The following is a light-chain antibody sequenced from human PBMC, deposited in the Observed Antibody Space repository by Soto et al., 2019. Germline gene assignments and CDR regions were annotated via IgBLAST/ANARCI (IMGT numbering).Light chain of an antibody. CDR3: QQSFSTPQT. V-gene: IGKV1-39*01. J-gene: IGKJ4*01. CDR1: QSINIY. CDR2: VAS. Sequence: DSQMTQSPSSLSAYVGDSVTITCRASQSINIYLSWYQQKPGKAPKLLINVASTLQGGVPSRFSGSGSGTEFTLAISSLQPEDSATYYCQQSFSTPQTFGGGTMVDI.